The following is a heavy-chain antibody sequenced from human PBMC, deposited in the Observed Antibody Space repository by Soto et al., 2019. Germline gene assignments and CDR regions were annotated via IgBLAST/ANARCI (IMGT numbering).Heavy chain of an antibody. CDR1: GGSISTSTYY. Sequence: PSETLSLTCSVSGGSISTSTYYWGWIRLPPGKGLEWIGTIFNTGSTYYNPSLRSRLTISVDTSKNQFSLKLSSVTAADTAVYYCARHRRSASQTEFDPWGQGTLVTVSS. CDR3: ARHRRSASQTEFDP. CDR2: IFNTGST. D-gene: IGHD6-25*01. V-gene: IGHV4-39*01. J-gene: IGHJ5*02.